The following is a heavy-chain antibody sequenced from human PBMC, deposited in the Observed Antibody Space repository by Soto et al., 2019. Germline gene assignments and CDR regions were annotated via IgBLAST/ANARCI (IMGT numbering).Heavy chain of an antibody. CDR3: ARHDNRGWYSSPWFDP. CDR2: IYYSGST. Sequence: SETLSLTCTVSGGSISSSSYYWGWIRQPPGKGLEWIGSIYYSGSTYYNPSLKSRVTISVDTSKNQFSLKLSSVTAADTAVYYCARHDNRGWYSSPWFDPWGQGTLVTVSS. V-gene: IGHV4-39*01. D-gene: IGHD6-19*01. J-gene: IGHJ5*02. CDR1: GGSISSSSYY.